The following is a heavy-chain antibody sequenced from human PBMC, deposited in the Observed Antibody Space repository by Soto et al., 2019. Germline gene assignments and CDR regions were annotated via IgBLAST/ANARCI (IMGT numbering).Heavy chain of an antibody. D-gene: IGHD1-26*01. CDR2: ISAYNGNT. CDR3: ARDLGGSYYAPVDY. CDR1: GYTFPSYG. V-gene: IGHV1-18*01. J-gene: IGHJ4*02. Sequence: QVQLVQSGAEVKKPGASVKVSCKASGYTFPSYGISWVRQAPGQGLEWMGWISAYNGNTKYAQKLQGRVTMTTDTATSTAYMERRSLRSDDTAVDYCARDLGGSYYAPVDYWGQGTLVTVSS.